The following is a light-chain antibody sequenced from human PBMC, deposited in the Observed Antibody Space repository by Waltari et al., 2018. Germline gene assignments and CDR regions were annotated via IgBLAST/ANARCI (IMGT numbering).Light chain of an antibody. CDR2: YDS. J-gene: IGLJ3*02. CDR3: QVWDYVQGV. V-gene: IGLV3-21*04. Sequence: SYVLTQPPSVSVAPGKTARITCGGNNIGRKSVHWYQQKAGQAPVLVIHYDSDRPTGIPERFSGSTSGNMATLTISRVEAGDEADYFCQVWDYVQGVFGGGTKLTVL. CDR1: NIGRKS.